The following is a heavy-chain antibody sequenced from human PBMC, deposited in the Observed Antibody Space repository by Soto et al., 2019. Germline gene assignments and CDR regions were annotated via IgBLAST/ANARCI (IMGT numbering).Heavy chain of an antibody. Sequence: ASVKVSCKASGYTFTSYGINWVRQATGQGLEWMGWMNPNSGNTGYAQKFQGRVTMTRNTSISTAYMELSSLRSEDTAVYYCARVLQYDFWSGYWVAGEGSNWFDPWGQGTLVTVSS. CDR3: ARVLQYDFWSGYWVAGEGSNWFDP. J-gene: IGHJ5*02. V-gene: IGHV1-8*02. CDR2: MNPNSGNT. CDR1: GYTFTSYG. D-gene: IGHD3-3*01.